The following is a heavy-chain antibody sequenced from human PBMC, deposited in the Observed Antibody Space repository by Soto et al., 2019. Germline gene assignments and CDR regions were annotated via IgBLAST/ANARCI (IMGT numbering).Heavy chain of an antibody. CDR2: IKQDGSKK. J-gene: IGHJ1*01. CDR3: ARDRVESGYPEYFQH. Sequence: PGGSLRLSCTASGFTFSSYWMTWLRQAPGKGLEWVANIKQDGSKKNYMDSVKGRFTVSRDNSKNTLYLQMNSLRAEDTAVYYCARDRVESGYPEYFQHWGQGTLVTVSS. V-gene: IGHV3-7*05. CDR1: GFTFSSYW. D-gene: IGHD3-22*01.